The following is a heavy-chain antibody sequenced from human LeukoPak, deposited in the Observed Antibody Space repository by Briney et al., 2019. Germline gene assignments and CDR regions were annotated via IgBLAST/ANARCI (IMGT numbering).Heavy chain of an antibody. CDR3: ARDNMVRGVNFDY. Sequence: ASVKVSCKASGSTFTSNGISWVRQPPGQGLEWMGWTSAYNGNTNYEQKLQGRGSMTTDTSTSTAYMELRSLRSDDTAVYYCARDNMVRGVNFDYWGQGTLVTVSS. J-gene: IGHJ4*02. V-gene: IGHV1-18*01. D-gene: IGHD3-10*01. CDR1: GSTFTSNG. CDR2: TSAYNGNT.